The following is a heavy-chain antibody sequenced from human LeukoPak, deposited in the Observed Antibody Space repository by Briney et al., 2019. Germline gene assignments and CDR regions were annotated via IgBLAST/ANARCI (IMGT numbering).Heavy chain of an antibody. Sequence: GGSLRLSCAASGFTFSSYAMSWVRQAPGKGLEWVSAISGSGGSTYYADSVKDRFTISRDNFNNTLYLQIDSLRAEDTAVYYCARALFAGTFYGMDVWGQGTTVTVSS. D-gene: IGHD3-10*01. CDR2: ISGSGGST. CDR3: ARALFAGTFYGMDV. J-gene: IGHJ6*02. V-gene: IGHV3-23*01. CDR1: GFTFSSYA.